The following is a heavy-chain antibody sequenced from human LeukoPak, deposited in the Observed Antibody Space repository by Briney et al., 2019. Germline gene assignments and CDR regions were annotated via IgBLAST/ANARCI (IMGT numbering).Heavy chain of an antibody. CDR1: GYTFTSYD. CDR2: MNPNSGNT. J-gene: IGHJ3*02. CDR3: ARGPDTILYAFDI. V-gene: IGHV1-8*03. Sequence: ASVKVSCKASGYTFTSYDINWVRQATGQGLEWMGWMNPNSGNTGYAQKFQGRVTITRNTSTSTAYMELSSLRSEDTAVYYCARGPDTILYAFDIWGQGTMVTVPS. D-gene: IGHD3-3*01.